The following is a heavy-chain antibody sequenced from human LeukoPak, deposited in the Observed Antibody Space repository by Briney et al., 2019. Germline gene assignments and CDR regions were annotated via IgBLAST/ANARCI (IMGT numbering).Heavy chain of an antibody. Sequence: GASVKVSCKASGYPFTGYYMHWVRQAPGQGLEWMGWISPNSGGTNYAQKFQGRVTMTRDTSISTAYMELSRLRSDDTAVYYCARDLGEMATPRGIWGQGTMVTVSS. D-gene: IGHD5-12*01. CDR3: ARDLGEMATPRGI. J-gene: IGHJ3*02. CDR1: GYPFTGYY. V-gene: IGHV1-2*02. CDR2: ISPNSGGT.